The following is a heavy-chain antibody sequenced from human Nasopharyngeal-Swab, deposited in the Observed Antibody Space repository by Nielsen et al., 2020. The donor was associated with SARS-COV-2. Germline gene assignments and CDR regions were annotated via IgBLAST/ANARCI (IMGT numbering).Heavy chain of an antibody. CDR1: GFTFSSYA. J-gene: IGHJ4*02. Sequence: GESLKISCAASGFTFSSYAMTWVRQAPGKGLEWVANIKQDASEKYYVDSVKGRFTVSRDNAKNSLYLQMNSLRAEDTAVYYCARVRGSYSFDQWGQGTLVTVSS. CDR3: ARVRGSYSFDQ. V-gene: IGHV3-7*01. CDR2: IKQDASEK. D-gene: IGHD1-26*01.